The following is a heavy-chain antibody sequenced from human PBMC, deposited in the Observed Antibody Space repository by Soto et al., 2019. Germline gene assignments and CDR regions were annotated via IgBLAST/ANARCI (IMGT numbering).Heavy chain of an antibody. Sequence: QVQLVQSGAEVKKPGSSVKVSCKASGDTFSSYAISWVRQAPGQGLEWMGGIIPIFGTANYAQKFHGRVTITADDSTSTAYMELSSLRSEDTAVYYCARGGAGIQLPSNGDWYFDLWGRGTLVTASS. CDR1: GDTFSSYA. V-gene: IGHV1-69*01. CDR3: ARGGAGIQLPSNGDWYFDL. D-gene: IGHD5-18*01. CDR2: IIPIFGTA. J-gene: IGHJ2*01.